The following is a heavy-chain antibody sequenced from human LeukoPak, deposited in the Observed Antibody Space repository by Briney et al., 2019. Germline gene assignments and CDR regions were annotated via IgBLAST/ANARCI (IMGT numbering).Heavy chain of an antibody. V-gene: IGHV4-39*07. CDR3: ARGSITIFGVVTSYDY. D-gene: IGHD3-3*01. Sequence: PSETLSLTCTVSGGSISSSSYYWGWIRQPPGKGLEWIGSIYYSGSTYYDPSLKSRVTISVDTSKNQFSLKLSSVTAADTAVYYCARGSITIFGVVTSYDYWGQGTLVTVSS. J-gene: IGHJ4*02. CDR1: GGSISSSSYY. CDR2: IYYSGST.